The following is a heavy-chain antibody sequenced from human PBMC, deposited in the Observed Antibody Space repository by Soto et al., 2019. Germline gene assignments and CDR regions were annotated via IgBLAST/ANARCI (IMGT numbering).Heavy chain of an antibody. V-gene: IGHV2-5*02. CDR3: ALMRRQLRYFDWSSPNWFDP. CDR2: IYWDDDK. J-gene: IGHJ5*02. CDR1: GFSLSTSGVG. D-gene: IGHD3-9*01. Sequence: SGPTLVNPTQTLTLTCTFSGFSLSTSGVGVGWIRQPPGKALEWLALIYWDDDKRYSPSLKSRLTITKDTSKNQVVLTMTNMYPLDTATYYCALMRRQLRYFDWSSPNWFDPWGQGTLVTVSS.